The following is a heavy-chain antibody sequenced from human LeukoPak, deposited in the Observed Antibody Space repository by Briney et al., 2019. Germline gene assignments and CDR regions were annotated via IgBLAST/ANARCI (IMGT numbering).Heavy chain of an antibody. CDR3: AKASPVVVIAIQGSYFDL. V-gene: IGHV3-30*02. D-gene: IGHD2-21*01. J-gene: IGHJ2*01. Sequence: GGSLRLSCAASGFTFSSYGMHWVRQAPGKGLEWVAFIRFDGSNTYYADSVKGRFTISRDNSKNTLYLQMNSLRAEDTAVYYCAKASPVVVIAIQGSYFDLWGRGTLVTVSS. CDR1: GFTFSSYG. CDR2: IRFDGSNT.